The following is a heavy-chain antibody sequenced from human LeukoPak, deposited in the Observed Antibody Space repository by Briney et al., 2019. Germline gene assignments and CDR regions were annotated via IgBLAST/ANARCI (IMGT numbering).Heavy chain of an antibody. J-gene: IGHJ4*02. CDR3: AKKVASLYYFDY. V-gene: IGHV3-23*01. CDR2: ISTTGGNT. CDR1: GFTFTNYA. D-gene: IGHD3-9*01. Sequence: PGGSLRLSCAASGFTFTNYAMSWVRHAPGKGLAWVSAISTTGGNTYYADSVKGRFTISRDNSKSTLFLQMNTLRGEDTAVYYCAKKVASLYYFDYWGQGTLVTVSS.